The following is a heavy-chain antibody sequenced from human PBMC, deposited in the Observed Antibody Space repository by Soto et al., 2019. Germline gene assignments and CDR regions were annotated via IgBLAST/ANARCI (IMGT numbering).Heavy chain of an antibody. D-gene: IGHD3-3*01. J-gene: IGHJ6*02. V-gene: IGHV4-4*07. CDR3: ASTRIYDFWSGYYTPDYYYYYGMDV. Sequence: TLSLTCTVSGGSISSYYWSWIRQPAGKGLEWIGRIYTSGSTNYNPSLKSRVTMSVDTSKNQFSLKLSSVTAADTAVYYCASTRIYDFWSGYYTPDYYYYYGMDVWGQGTTVTVSS. CDR2: IYTSGST. CDR1: GGSISSYY.